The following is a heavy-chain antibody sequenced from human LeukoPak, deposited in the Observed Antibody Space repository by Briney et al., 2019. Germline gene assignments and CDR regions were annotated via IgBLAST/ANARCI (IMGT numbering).Heavy chain of an antibody. CDR2: INPIGST. Sequence: PSETLSLTCTVSGGSISSSSYYWGWIRQPPGKGLECIGDINPIGSTKYNPSLKSRVTISVDTYKNHFSLKLSSVTAADTAVYYCARHHSSAWYVDYWAQGTLVTVSS. CDR3: ARHHSSAWYVDY. J-gene: IGHJ4*02. CDR1: GGSISSSSYY. D-gene: IGHD6-19*01. V-gene: IGHV4-39*01.